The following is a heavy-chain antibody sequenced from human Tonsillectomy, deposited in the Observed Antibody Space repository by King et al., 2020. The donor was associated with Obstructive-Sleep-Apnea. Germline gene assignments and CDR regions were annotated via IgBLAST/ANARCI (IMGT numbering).Heavy chain of an antibody. CDR3: AKVSAQRDDV. J-gene: IGHJ3*01. D-gene: IGHD6-25*01. CDR1: GFTFSSFA. V-gene: IGHV3-23*04. CDR2: ISNRGGTT. Sequence: DVQLVESGGGLIQPGGSLRLSCAASGFTFSSFAMSWVRQTPGKGLEWVSAISNRGGTTYYADSVKGRFTISRDNSKNTLYLLMNSLRDEDTAVYYCAKVSAQRDDVWGQGAMVTVSS.